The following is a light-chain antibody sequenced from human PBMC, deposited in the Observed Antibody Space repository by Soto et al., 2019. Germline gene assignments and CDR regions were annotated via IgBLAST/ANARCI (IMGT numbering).Light chain of an antibody. J-gene: IGLJ2*01. CDR2: EVS. CDR3: SSYAGSSVV. V-gene: IGLV2-8*01. Sequence: QSALTQPPSASGSPGQSVTISCTGTSSDVGGYNYVSWYQQHPGKAPKLMICEVSKRPSGVPDRFSGSKSGNTASLTVSGLQAEDEADYYCSSYAGSSVVFGGGTQLTVL. CDR1: SSDVGGYNY.